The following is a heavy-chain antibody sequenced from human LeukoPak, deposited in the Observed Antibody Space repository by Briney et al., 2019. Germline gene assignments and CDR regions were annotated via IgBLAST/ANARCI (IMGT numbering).Heavy chain of an antibody. CDR1: GYTFTGYY. Sequence: ASVKVSCKASGYTFTGYYMHWVRQAPGQGLEWMGWINPNSGGTNYAQKFQGRVTMTRDTSISTAYMELSRLRSDDTAVYYCARDSYCTNGVCYRLFDYWGQGTLVTVSS. D-gene: IGHD2-8*01. CDR3: ARDSYCTNGVCYRLFDY. J-gene: IGHJ4*02. V-gene: IGHV1-2*02. CDR2: INPNSGGT.